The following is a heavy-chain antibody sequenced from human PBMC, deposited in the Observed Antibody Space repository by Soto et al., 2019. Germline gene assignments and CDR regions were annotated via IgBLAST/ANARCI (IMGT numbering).Heavy chain of an antibody. J-gene: IGHJ4*01. CDR3: AREMSYYFDS. Sequence: QVQLQESGSGLVKPSQTLVLTCTVSGDSISRDGYSWSWLRQPPGKGLEVIGYIYHSGATYYNPSLKSRVTTSVDKSKNQFSLRLASVTAADTAVYYCAREMSYYFDSWGHGTLVTVSS. CDR1: GDSISRDGYS. V-gene: IGHV4-30-2*01. CDR2: IYHSGAT.